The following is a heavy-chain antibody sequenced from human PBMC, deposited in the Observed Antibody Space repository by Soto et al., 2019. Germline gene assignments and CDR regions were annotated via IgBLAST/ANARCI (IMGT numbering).Heavy chain of an antibody. D-gene: IGHD3-22*01. CDR3: ASRAYYYDTSGYYRQSYFDY. J-gene: IGHJ4*02. CDR1: GFTVSSNY. Sequence: GGSLRLSCAASGFTVSSNYMSLVRQAPGKGLEWVSIIYSGGSTYYADSVKDRFTISRDNSKNTLYFQMNSLRAEDTAVYYCASRAYYYDTSGYYRQSYFDYWGQGTLVTVSS. V-gene: IGHV3-66*01. CDR2: IYSGGST.